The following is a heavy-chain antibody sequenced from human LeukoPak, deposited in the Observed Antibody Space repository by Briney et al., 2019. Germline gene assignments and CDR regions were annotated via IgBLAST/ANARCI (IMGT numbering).Heavy chain of an antibody. Sequence: SETLSLTCTVSGGSISSYYWSWIRQPPGKGLEWIGYIYYSGSTNYNPSLKSRVTISVDTSKNRFSLKVNSVTAADTAVYYCASLTWGGYAFDIWGGYAFDIWGQGTMVTVSS. V-gene: IGHV4-59*01. CDR2: IYYSGST. CDR3: ASLTWGGYAFDIWGGYAFDI. J-gene: IGHJ3*02. CDR1: GGSISSYY. D-gene: IGHD3-16*01.